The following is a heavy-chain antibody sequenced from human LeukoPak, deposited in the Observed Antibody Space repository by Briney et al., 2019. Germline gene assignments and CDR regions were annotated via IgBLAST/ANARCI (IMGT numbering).Heavy chain of an antibody. V-gene: IGHV1-18*01. CDR2: ISAYNGNT. CDR1: GYTFSSYG. D-gene: IGHD2-15*01. CDR3: ARGYCSGGSCYYPEFDY. Sequence: GASVTVSCKASGYTFSSYGISWVRQAPGQGLEWMGWISAYNGNTNYAQKLQGRVTMTTDTSTSTAYMELRSLRSDDTAVYYCARGYCSGGSCYYPEFDYWGQGTLVTVSS. J-gene: IGHJ4*02.